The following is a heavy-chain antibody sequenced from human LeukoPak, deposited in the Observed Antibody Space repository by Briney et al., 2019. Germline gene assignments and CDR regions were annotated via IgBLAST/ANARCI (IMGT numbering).Heavy chain of an antibody. CDR1: GGTFTSYA. CDR3: ATDPGLGYCSGGICYNPRPKYFQH. J-gene: IGHJ1*01. V-gene: IGHV1-69*04. D-gene: IGHD2-15*01. Sequence: ASVKVSCKASGGTFTSYAISWVRQAPGQGGEWRGRIIPILGIANYAQKFQGRVTSKADKSTSTAYMELSSLRSEDTAVYYCATDPGLGYCSGGICYNPRPKYFQHWGQGTLVTVSS. CDR2: IIPILGIA.